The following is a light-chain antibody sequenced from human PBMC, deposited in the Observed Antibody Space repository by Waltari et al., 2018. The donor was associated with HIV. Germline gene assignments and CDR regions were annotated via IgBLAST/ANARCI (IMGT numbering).Light chain of an antibody. V-gene: IGKV1-8*01. J-gene: IGKJ1*01. CDR2: AAS. Sequence: AIRMTQSPSSFSASTGARVTITCRASQGISSYLAWYQQKPGKAPKLLIYAASTVQSGVPSRFSGSGSGTDFTLTISCLQSEDFATYYCQQYYSYPRTFGQGTKVEIK. CDR1: QGISSY. CDR3: QQYYSYPRT.